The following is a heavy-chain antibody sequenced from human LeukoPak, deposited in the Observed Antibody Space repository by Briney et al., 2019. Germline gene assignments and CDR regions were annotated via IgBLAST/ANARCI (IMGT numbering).Heavy chain of an antibody. Sequence: PSETLSLTCAVYGGSFSGYYWSWIRQPPGKGLEWIGEINHSGSTNYNPSLKSRVTISVDTSKNQFSLKLSSVTAADTAVYYCAGQLGYCSSTSCYSYAFDIWGQGTMVTVSS. V-gene: IGHV4-34*01. J-gene: IGHJ3*02. CDR1: GGSFSGYY. D-gene: IGHD2-2*02. CDR3: AGQLGYCSSTSCYSYAFDI. CDR2: INHSGST.